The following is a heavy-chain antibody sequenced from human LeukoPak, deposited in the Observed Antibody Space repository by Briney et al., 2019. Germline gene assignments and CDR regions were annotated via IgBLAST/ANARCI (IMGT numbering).Heavy chain of an antibody. CDR1: GYTFTSYY. D-gene: IGHD2-15*01. Sequence: GASVKVSCKASGYTFTSYYMHWVRQAPGQGLEWMGIINPSVGSTSYAQKFQGRVTMTGDTSTSTVYMELSSLRSEDTAVYYCARDPARVVALYYYYGMDVWGQGTTVTVSS. V-gene: IGHV1-46*01. CDR2: INPSVGST. J-gene: IGHJ6*02. CDR3: ARDPARVVALYYYYGMDV.